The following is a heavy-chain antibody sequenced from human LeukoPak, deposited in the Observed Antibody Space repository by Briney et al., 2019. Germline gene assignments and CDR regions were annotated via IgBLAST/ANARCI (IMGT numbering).Heavy chain of an antibody. D-gene: IGHD3-22*01. CDR1: GFTFSTYG. Sequence: GGTLRLSCAASGFTFSTYGMNWVRQAPGKGLEWVSGITPDAGRTYYADSVKGRFTIYRDNSKNTVYLQMNSLKTEDTAVYYCTTQVAVVVISPNWGQGTLVTVSS. CDR2: ITPDAGRT. J-gene: IGHJ4*02. V-gene: IGHV3-23*01. CDR3: TTQVAVVVISPN.